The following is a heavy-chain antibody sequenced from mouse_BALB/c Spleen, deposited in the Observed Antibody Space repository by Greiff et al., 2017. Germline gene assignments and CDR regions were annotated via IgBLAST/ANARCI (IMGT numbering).Heavy chain of an antibody. D-gene: IGHD1-1*01. Sequence: EVQVVESGTVLARPGASVKMSCKASGYTFTSYWMHWVKQRPGQGLEWIGAIYPGNSDTSYNQKFKGKAKLTAVTSTSTAYMELSSLTNEDSAVYYCTRGVNYYGSSHYAMDYWGQGTSVTVSS. CDR2: IYPGNSDT. J-gene: IGHJ4*01. V-gene: IGHV1-5*01. CDR1: GYTFTSYW. CDR3: TRGVNYYGSSHYAMDY.